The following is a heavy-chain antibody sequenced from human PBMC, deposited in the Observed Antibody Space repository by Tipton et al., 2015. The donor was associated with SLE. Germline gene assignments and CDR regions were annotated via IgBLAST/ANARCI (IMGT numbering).Heavy chain of an antibody. V-gene: IGHV4-34*01. CDR1: GGSFSGYY. D-gene: IGHD5-12*01. Sequence: TLSLTCAVYGGSFSGYYWSWIRQPPGKGLEWIGSIYHSGSTYYNPSLKSRVTISVDTSKNQFSLKLSSVTAADTAVYYCARDRGYGGLGYWGQGTLVTVSS. CDR3: ARDRGYGGLGY. CDR2: IYHSGST. J-gene: IGHJ4*02.